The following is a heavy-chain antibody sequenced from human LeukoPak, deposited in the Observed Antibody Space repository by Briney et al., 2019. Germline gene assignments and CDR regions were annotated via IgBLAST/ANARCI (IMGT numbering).Heavy chain of an antibody. J-gene: IGHJ4*02. V-gene: IGHV3-74*01. CDR1: GFTFGSYL. Sequence: GGPLRLSCTASGFTFGSYLMHWVRQAPGKGLVWVSRISSDGSDTTYADSVKGRFTISRDSAKNTLYLQMNSLRVEDTAVYYCARKQVGADFDYWGQGILVTVSS. CDR3: ARKQVGADFDY. D-gene: IGHD1-26*01. CDR2: ISSDGSDT.